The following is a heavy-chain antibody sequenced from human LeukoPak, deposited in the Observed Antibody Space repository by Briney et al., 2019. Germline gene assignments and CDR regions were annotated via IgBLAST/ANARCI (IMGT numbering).Heavy chain of an antibody. CDR2: ITSSGRYI. J-gene: IGHJ6*03. V-gene: IGHV3-21*01. CDR1: GFTFSSYS. CDR3: ARPLYYMDV. Sequence: PGGSLRLSCAASGFTFSSYSMNWVRQAPGKGLEWVSSITSSGRYIYYADSVKGRFTISRDNSENSLYLQMNSLRAEDTAVYYCARPLYYMDVWGKGTTVTISS.